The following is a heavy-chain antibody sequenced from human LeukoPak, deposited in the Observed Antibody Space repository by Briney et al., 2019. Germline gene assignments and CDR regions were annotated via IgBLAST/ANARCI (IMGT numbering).Heavy chain of an antibody. CDR3: ATLGDFDY. CDR1: GGSISSSSYY. V-gene: IGHV4-61*05. CDR2: IYYSGAT. J-gene: IGHJ4*02. Sequence: PSETLSLTCTVSGGSISSSSYYWSWIRQPPGKGLEWIGYIYYSGATSYNPSLKSRVSMSLDTSKDQFSLKLTSVTAADTAVYYCATLGDFDYWGQGALVTVSS.